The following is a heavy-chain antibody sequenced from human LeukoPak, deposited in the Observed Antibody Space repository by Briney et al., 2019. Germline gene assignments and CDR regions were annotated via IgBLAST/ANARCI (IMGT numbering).Heavy chain of an antibody. CDR1: GGSISGYY. CDR2: IYYSGST. J-gene: IGHJ5*02. D-gene: IGHD3-10*01. CDR3: ARETSTMVRGVNWFDP. Sequence: PSETLSLTCTVSGGSISGYYWSWIRQPPGKGLEWIGYIYYSGSTNYNPSLKSRVTISVDTSKNQFSLKLSSVTAADTAVYYCARETSTMVRGVNWFDPWGQGTLVTVSS. V-gene: IGHV4-59*01.